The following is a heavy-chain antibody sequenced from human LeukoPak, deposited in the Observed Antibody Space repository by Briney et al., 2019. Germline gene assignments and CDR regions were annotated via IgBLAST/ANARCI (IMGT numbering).Heavy chain of an antibody. CDR3: ARDLWTYYDYVWGSYDY. J-gene: IGHJ4*02. V-gene: IGHV4-59*12. CDR2: IYGSGYT. CDR1: GGSISGWY. D-gene: IGHD3-16*01. Sequence: PSETLSLTCTVSGGSISGWYWSWIRQPPGKGLEWIGYIYGSGYTNYNPSLKSRVTMSIDTSKNHFSLKLTSVTAADTAVYYCARDLWTYYDYVWGSYDYWGQGTLVTVSS.